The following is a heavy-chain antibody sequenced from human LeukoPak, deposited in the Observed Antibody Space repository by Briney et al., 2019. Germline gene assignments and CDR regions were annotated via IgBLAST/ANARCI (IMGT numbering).Heavy chain of an antibody. V-gene: IGHV1-18*01. J-gene: IGHJ4*02. CDR2: ISGYNGNT. Sequence: ASVKVSCKASGYTFTSYGISWVRQAPGQGLEWMGWISGYNGNTNYAQKLQGRVTMTTDTSTSTVYMEPSRLRSEDTAVYYCASSDCSGGSCFILDYWGQGTLVTVSS. CDR3: ASSDCSGGSCFILDY. D-gene: IGHD2-15*01. CDR1: GYTFTSYG.